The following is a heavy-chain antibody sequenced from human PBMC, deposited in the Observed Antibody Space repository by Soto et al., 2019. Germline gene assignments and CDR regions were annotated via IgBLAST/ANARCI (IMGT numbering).Heavy chain of an antibody. CDR1: GFTFSNYA. Sequence: EVQLLDSGGGLVQPGGSLRLSCAASGFTFSNYAMTWVRQGPGNGLEWVSGISGSGGRSYYADSVKGRFTISRDNSKSTLYLQMNSLRAEDTAVYYCAKAYFVWSSEQPYYFDYWGQGTLVTVSS. J-gene: IGHJ4*02. CDR3: AKAYFVWSSEQPYYFDY. CDR2: ISGSGGRS. D-gene: IGHD3-16*01. V-gene: IGHV3-23*01.